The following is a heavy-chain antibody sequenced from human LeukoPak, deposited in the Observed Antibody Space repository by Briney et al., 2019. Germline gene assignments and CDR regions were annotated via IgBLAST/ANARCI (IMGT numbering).Heavy chain of an antibody. CDR2: LYYSGST. CDR1: GGSISSFY. CDR3: ARDLGYSGFDWAP. D-gene: IGHD5-12*01. J-gene: IGHJ5*02. Sequence: SETLSLTCTVSGGSISSFYWSWIRQPPGKGLEWIGYLYYSGSTNYNPSLKSRVTISINTSKNLFSLNLTSVTAADAAVYYCARDLGYSGFDWAPWGQGTLVTVSS. V-gene: IGHV4-59*12.